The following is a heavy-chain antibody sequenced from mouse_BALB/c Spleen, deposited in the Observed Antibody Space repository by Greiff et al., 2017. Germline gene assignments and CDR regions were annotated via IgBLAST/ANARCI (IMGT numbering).Heavy chain of an antibody. V-gene: IGHV5-17*02. Sequence: EVQVVESGGGLVQPGGSRKLSCAASGFTFSSFGMHWVRQAPEKGLEWVAYISSGSSTIYYADTVKGRFTISRDNPKNTLFLQMTSLRSEDTAMYYCARSGGPYYAMDYWGQGTSVTVSS. CDR2: ISSGSSTI. D-gene: IGHD3-1*01. J-gene: IGHJ4*01. CDR3: ARSGGPYYAMDY. CDR1: GFTFSSFG.